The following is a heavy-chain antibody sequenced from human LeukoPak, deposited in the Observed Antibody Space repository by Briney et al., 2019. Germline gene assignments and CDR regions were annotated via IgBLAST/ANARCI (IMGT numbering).Heavy chain of an antibody. CDR3: ARVSGSYFDY. V-gene: IGHV4-4*02. D-gene: IGHD1-26*01. CDR1: GGSISSSDW. CDR2: IYYSGST. Sequence: PSGTLSLTCAVSGGSISSSDWWSWLRQPPGKGLEWLGQIYYSGSTNYNPSLKSRVTISVDKSKNQFSLKLSSVTAADTAVYYCARVSGSYFDYWGQGTLVTVSS. J-gene: IGHJ4*02.